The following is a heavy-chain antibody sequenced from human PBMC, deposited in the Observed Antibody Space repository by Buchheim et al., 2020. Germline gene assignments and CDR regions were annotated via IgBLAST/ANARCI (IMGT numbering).Heavy chain of an antibody. V-gene: IGHV3-23*01. CDR3: AKGTDCTGVSCYMGYYYYYYMDV. CDR1: GFTFSNYA. D-gene: IGHD2-15*01. J-gene: IGHJ6*03. CDR2: ISGSGGRT. Sequence: EVQLLESGGGLVQPGGSLRLSCAASGFTFSNYAMSWVRLAPGKGLEWVSVISGSGGRTSYADSVKGRFTIPRENHKNTLYLQMNSLRGEDTAKYYCAKGTDCTGVSCYMGYYYYYYMDVWGKGAT.